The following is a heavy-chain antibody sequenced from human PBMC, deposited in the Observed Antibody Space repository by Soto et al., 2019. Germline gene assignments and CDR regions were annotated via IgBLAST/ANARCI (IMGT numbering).Heavy chain of an antibody. Sequence: SRVTMSIDTSKNQFSLRLSSVTAADTAVYYCVRAVHPLGWFDPWGQGTLVTVSS. J-gene: IGHJ5*02. V-gene: IGHV4-4*06. D-gene: IGHD3-10*01. CDR3: VRAVHPLGWFDP.